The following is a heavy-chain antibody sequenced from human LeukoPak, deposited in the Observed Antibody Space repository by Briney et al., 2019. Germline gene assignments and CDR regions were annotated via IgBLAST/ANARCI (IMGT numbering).Heavy chain of an antibody. J-gene: IGHJ6*03. D-gene: IGHD2-2*01. CDR2: IKSETDGGTT. Sequence: GGSLRLSCGASGFTFSNAWMSWVRQAPGKGLEWGGRIKSETDGGTTDYAAPVKGRFTTSRYDSKSTLYLQMNSLRTEDTAVYYCSGCSSTSCSSLYMDVWGKGTMVTVSS. V-gene: IGHV3-15*01. CDR3: SGCSSTSCSSLYMDV. CDR1: GFTFSNAW.